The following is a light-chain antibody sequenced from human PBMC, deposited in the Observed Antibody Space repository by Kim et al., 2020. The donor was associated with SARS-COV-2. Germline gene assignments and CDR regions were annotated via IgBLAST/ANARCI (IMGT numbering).Light chain of an antibody. CDR3: SAYTSTSTLV. J-gene: IGLJ1*01. Sequence: QSALTQPASVSGSPGQSITISCSGTSSDIGGYNYVSWYQQHPGKAPKLMIYEVSNRPSGVSNRFSGYKSGNTASLTISGLQAEDEADYYCSAYTSTSTLVFGTGTKVPVL. CDR1: SSDIGGYNY. CDR2: EVS. V-gene: IGLV2-14*01.